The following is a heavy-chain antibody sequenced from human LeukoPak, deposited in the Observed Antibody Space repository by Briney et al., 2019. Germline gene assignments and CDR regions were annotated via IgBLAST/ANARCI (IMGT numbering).Heavy chain of an antibody. CDR1: GFTFSSYS. CDR2: ISTSSTYI. CDR3: ARDPPFIIGTTFFDY. V-gene: IGHV3-21*01. D-gene: IGHD1-20*01. J-gene: IGHJ4*02. Sequence: GGSLRLSCAASGFTFSSYSMNWVRQAPGRGLEWVSSISTSSTYIYHADSVKGRFTISRDNAKNSLYLQMNSLRAEDTAVYYCARDPPFIIGTTFFDYWGQGTLVTVSS.